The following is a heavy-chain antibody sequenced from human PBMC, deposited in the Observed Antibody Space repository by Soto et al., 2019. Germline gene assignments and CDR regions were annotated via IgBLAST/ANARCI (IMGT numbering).Heavy chain of an antibody. CDR2: IIPILGIA. D-gene: IGHD6-13*01. V-gene: IGHV1-69*04. J-gene: IGHJ1*01. CDR3: ARDGGGQQLAEYFQH. CDR1: GGTFSSYT. Sequence: ASVKVSCKASGGTFSSYTISWVRQAPGQGLEWMGRIIPILGIANYAQKFQGRVTITADKSTSTAYMELSSLRSEDTAVYYCARDGGGQQLAEYFQHWGQGTLVTVSS.